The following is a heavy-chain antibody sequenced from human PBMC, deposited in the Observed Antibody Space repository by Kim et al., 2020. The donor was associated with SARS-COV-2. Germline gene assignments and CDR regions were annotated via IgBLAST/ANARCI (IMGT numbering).Heavy chain of an antibody. D-gene: IGHD2-15*01. CDR2: IWYDGSNK. CDR3: AREGGYCSGGSCYPDYYYGMDV. CDR1: GFTFSSYG. Sequence: GGSLRLSCAASGFTFSSYGMHWVRQAPGKGLEWVAVIWYDGSNKYYADSVKGRFTISRDNSKNTLYLQMNSLRAEDTAVYYCAREGGYCSGGSCYPDYYYGMDVWGQGTTVTVSS. V-gene: IGHV3-33*01. J-gene: IGHJ6*02.